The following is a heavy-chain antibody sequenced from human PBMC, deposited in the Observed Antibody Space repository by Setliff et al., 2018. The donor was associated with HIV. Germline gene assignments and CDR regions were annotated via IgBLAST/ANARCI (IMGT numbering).Heavy chain of an antibody. Sequence: SETLSLTCTVSGGSISSGVYYWSWIRQHPGTGLEGIGYVYNSENTYYNPSLKSRVTISVDTSKNQFSLKLNSVTAADTALYYCTRGREYYETWGQGTLVTVSS. CDR1: GGSISSGVYY. CDR2: VYNSENT. J-gene: IGHJ4*02. D-gene: IGHD3-22*01. V-gene: IGHV4-31*03. CDR3: TRGREYYET.